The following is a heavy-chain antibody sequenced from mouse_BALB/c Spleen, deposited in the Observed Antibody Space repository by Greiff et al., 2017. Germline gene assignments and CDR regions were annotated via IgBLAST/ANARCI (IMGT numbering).Heavy chain of an antibody. Sequence: DVMLVESGGGLVKPGGSLKLSCAASGFTFSDYYMYWVRQTPEKRLEWVATISDGGSYTYYPDSVKGRFTISRDNAKNNLYLQMSSLKSEDTAMYYCASLTHAMDYWGQGTSVTVSS. J-gene: IGHJ4*01. CDR2: ISDGGSYT. CDR3: ASLTHAMDY. V-gene: IGHV5-4*02. CDR1: GFTFSDYY.